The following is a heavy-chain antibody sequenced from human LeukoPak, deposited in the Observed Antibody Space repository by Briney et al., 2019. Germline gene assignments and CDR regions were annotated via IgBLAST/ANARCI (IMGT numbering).Heavy chain of an antibody. CDR1: GGSFSGYY. J-gene: IGHJ6*03. D-gene: IGHD3-3*01. V-gene: IGHV4-34*01. CDR3: ARGDANYDFWSGYYTSYYYMDV. Sequence: SETLSLTCAVYGGSFSGYYWSWIRQPPGKGLEWIGEINHSGSTNYNPSLKSRVTISVDTSKNQFSLKLSSVTDADTAVYYCARGDANYDFWSGYYTSYYYMDVWGKGTTVTVSS. CDR2: INHSGST.